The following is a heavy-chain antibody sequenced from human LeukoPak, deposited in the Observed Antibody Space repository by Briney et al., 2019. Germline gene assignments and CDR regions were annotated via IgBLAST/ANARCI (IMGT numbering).Heavy chain of an antibody. CDR1: GFTFSSHW. V-gene: IGHV3-74*01. CDR3: VREGYGPGNYPFDY. J-gene: IGHJ4*02. Sequence: GGSLRLSCAASGFTFSSHWMHWVRQAPGKGLVWVSRIDSHGTSTIDADSVKGRFTVSRDNAKNTLYLQINSLRAEDTAVYFCVREGYGPGNYPFDYWGQGTLVTVSP. D-gene: IGHD3-10*01. CDR2: IDSHGTST.